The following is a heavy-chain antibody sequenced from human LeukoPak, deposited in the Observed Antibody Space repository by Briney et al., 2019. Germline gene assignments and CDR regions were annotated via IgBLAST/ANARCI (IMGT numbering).Heavy chain of an antibody. CDR3: AKHLRCSGDSCYRPSYYYYGMDV. D-gene: IGHD2-15*01. CDR2: IGGGGGDR. Sequence: SGGSLRLSCAASGFTFNIFTMNWVRQAPGKGLEWVSTIGGGGGDRYYADSVKGRFTISRDNSKNTLYLQMNSLRAEDTAVYYCAKHLRCSGDSCYRPSYYYYGMDVWGQGTTVTVSS. J-gene: IGHJ6*02. CDR1: GFTFNIFT. V-gene: IGHV3-23*01.